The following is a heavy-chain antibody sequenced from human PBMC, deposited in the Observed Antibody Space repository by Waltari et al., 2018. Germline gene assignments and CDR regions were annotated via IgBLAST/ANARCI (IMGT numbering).Heavy chain of an antibody. J-gene: IGHJ4*02. CDR2: INSDGRTI. D-gene: IGHD3-9*01. CDR3: ASAYYDILD. CDR1: GFTFSSYW. Sequence: EVQLEESGGGLVQPGGSLRLSCAASGFTFSSYWMHWVRQAPGKGLVLVSRINSDGRTISYADSVKGLFTISRDNANNTLYLQMNSLSAEDTAVYYCASAYYDILDWGQGTLVTVSS. V-gene: IGHV3-74*01.